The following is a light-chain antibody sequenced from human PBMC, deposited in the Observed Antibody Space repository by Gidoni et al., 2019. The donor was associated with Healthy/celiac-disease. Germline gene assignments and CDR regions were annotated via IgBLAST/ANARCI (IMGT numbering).Light chain of an antibody. Sequence: DIQMTQSPSSVSASVGDRVTITCRASQGISGWLTWYQQKPGKAPKLLIDAASSLQSGVPSRFSGSGSGTDFTLTINSLQPEDFATYYCQQASSFPRTFGGGTIVEIK. V-gene: IGKV1-12*01. CDR1: QGISGW. J-gene: IGKJ4*01. CDR2: AAS. CDR3: QQASSFPRT.